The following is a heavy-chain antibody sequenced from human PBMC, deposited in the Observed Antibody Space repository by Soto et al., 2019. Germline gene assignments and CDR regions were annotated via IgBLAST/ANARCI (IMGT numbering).Heavy chain of an antibody. Sequence: SGPTLVDPTHTLTLTCTFSGFSLSTSGMRVSWIRQPPGKALEWLARIDWDDDKFYSTSLKTRLTISKDTSKNQVVLTMTNMDPVDKATYYCARMRAGYGDSYFAYWGQGTLVTVSS. V-gene: IGHV2-70*04. CDR3: ARMRAGYGDSYFAY. J-gene: IGHJ4*02. CDR2: IDWDDDK. CDR1: GFSLSTSGMR. D-gene: IGHD4-17*01.